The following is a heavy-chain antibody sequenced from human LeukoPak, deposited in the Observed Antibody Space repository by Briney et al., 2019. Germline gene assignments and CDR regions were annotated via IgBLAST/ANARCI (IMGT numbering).Heavy chain of an antibody. D-gene: IGHD6-13*01. V-gene: IGHV4-39*07. CDR1: GGSISSSSYY. CDR3: ARDTYSSSFKLAPFCDY. CDR2: IYYSGST. Sequence: PSETLSLTCTVSGGSISSSSYYWGWIRQPPGKGLEWIGSIYYSGSTYYNPSLKSRVTISVDTSKNQFSLKLSSVTAADTAVYYCARDTYSSSFKLAPFCDYWGQGTLVTVSS. J-gene: IGHJ4*02.